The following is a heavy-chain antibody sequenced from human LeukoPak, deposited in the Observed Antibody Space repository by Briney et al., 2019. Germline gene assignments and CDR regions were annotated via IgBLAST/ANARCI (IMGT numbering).Heavy chain of an antibody. CDR3: AKDPDSYSGYDYNWFDP. CDR2: ISGSGGST. Sequence: PGGSLRLSCAASGFTFSSYAMSWVRQAPGKGLEWVSAISGSGGSTYYADSVKGRLTISRDNSKNTLYLQMNSLRAEDTAVYYCAKDPDSYSGYDYNWFDPWGQGTLVTVSS. D-gene: IGHD5-12*01. J-gene: IGHJ5*02. CDR1: GFTFSSYA. V-gene: IGHV3-23*01.